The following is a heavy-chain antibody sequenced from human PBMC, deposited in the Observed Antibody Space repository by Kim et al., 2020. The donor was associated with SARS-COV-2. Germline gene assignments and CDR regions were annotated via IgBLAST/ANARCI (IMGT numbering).Heavy chain of an antibody. Sequence: GGSLRLSCAASGFTVSSYAMHWVRQAPGKGLEWVSVISYDGSNKYYADSVKGRFTISRDNSKNTLYLQMNSLRAEDTAVYYCATDSYCSSTSCYLDYYGMYGCGPGTTVTASS. CDR2: ISYDGSNK. J-gene: IGHJ6*02. CDR3: ATDSYCSSTSCYLDYYGMYG. D-gene: IGHD2-2*01. V-gene: IGHV3-30-3*01. CDR1: GFTVSSYA.